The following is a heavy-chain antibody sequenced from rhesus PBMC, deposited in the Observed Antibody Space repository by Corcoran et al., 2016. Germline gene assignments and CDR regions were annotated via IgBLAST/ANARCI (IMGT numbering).Heavy chain of an antibody. CDR3: AREVFSWNNEYFEF. CDR1: GGSISGYW. D-gene: IGHD1-20*01. V-gene: IGHV4-160*01. J-gene: IGHJ1*01. Sequence: QLQLQESGPGLVKPSETLSLTCAVSGGSISGYWWSWIRQPPGKGLEWIGRIDSSGRTDYNPSLKSRVTISRDTSKNQFSLKLSSVTAADTAVYYCAREVFSWNNEYFEFWGQGALVTVSS. CDR2: IDSSGRT.